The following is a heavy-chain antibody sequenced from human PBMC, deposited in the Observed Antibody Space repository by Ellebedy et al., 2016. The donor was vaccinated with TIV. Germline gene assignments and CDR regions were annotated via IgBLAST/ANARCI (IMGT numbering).Heavy chain of an antibody. CDR1: GYSFTTYW. J-gene: IGHJ4*02. Sequence: GESLKISCKGSGYSFTTYWITWVRQMPGKGLEWMGRIDPSDSYTNYNPSLQGHVTISADKSITTAYLQWSSLKASDTAIYFCARNVGSSGLIDYWGQGTLVTVSS. CDR2: IDPSDSYT. CDR3: ARNVGSSGLIDY. D-gene: IGHD6-19*01. V-gene: IGHV5-10-1*01.